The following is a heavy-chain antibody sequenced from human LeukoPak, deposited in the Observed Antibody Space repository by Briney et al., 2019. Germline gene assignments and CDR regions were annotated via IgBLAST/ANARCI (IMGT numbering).Heavy chain of an antibody. CDR2: IRYDGSNK. J-gene: IGHJ2*01. V-gene: IGHV3-30*02. Sequence: GGSLRLSCAASGFTSSSYGMHWVRQAPGKGLEWVAFIRYDGSNKYYADSVKGRFTISRDNSRDRLYLETNSLRAEDTAVYYCARDRMGAIMYFDVWGRGTLVTVSS. D-gene: IGHD3-10*01. CDR3: ARDRMGAIMYFDV. CDR1: GFTSSSYG.